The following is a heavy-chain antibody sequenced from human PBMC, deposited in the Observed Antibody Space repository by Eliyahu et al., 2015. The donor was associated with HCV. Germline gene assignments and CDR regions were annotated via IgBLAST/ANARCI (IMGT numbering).Heavy chain of an antibody. J-gene: IGHJ6*02. Sequence: EVQLVESGGXLVXPGXSLRXSCXXSGFPFSSYSXNWXRQAPGKGLEWVSXISSSSSYIYYADSVKGRFTISRDNAKNSLYLQMNSLRAEDTAVYYCARDSGRDGYNDASGMDVWGQGTTVTVSS. CDR3: ARDSGRDGYNDASGMDV. V-gene: IGHV3-21*01. D-gene: IGHD5-24*01. CDR2: ISSSSSYI. CDR1: GFPFSSYS.